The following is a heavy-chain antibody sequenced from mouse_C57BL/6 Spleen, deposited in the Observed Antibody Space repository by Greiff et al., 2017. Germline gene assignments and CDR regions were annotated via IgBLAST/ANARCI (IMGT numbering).Heavy chain of an antibody. J-gene: IGHJ4*01. CDR1: GYTFTSYW. CDR3: ARGGYDYDGYYAMDY. D-gene: IGHD2-4*01. Sequence: VQLQESGAELVRPGSSVKLSCKASGYTFTSYWMDWVKQRPGQGLEWIGNIYPSDSETHYNQKFKDKATLTVDKSSSTAYMQLSSLTSEDSAVYYCARGGYDYDGYYAMDYWGQGTSVTVSS. CDR2: IYPSDSET. V-gene: IGHV1-61*01.